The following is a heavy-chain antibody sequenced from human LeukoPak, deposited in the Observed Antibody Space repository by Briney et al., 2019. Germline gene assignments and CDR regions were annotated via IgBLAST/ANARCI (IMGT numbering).Heavy chain of an antibody. Sequence: GGSLRLSCAASGFTFDDYAMHWVRQAPGKGLEWVSGISWNSGSIGYADSVKGRFTISRDNAKNPLYLQMNSLRAEDTAVYYCARDRNSGSTWDYWGQGTLVTVSS. D-gene: IGHD1-26*01. V-gene: IGHV3-9*01. CDR2: ISWNSGSI. CDR1: GFTFDDYA. J-gene: IGHJ4*02. CDR3: ARDRNSGSTWDY.